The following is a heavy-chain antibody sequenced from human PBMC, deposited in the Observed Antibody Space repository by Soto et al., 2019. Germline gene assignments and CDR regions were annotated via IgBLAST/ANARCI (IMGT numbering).Heavy chain of an antibody. V-gene: IGHV2-5*02. CDR1: GFSLSTSGVG. Sequence: QITLKESGPTLVKPTQTLTLTCTFSGFSLSTSGVGVGWIRQPPGKALEWLALIHWDDDKRYSPSLKSRLTITKDTSKNQVVLTMTNMDPVDTATYYCAHRRIAAAINAFDIWGQGTMVTVSS. D-gene: IGHD6-13*01. J-gene: IGHJ3*02. CDR3: AHRRIAAAINAFDI. CDR2: IHWDDDK.